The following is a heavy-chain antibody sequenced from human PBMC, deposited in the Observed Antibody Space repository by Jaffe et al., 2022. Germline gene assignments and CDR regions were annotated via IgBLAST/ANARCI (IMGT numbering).Heavy chain of an antibody. CDR3: ASVAGYCSGGSCYDQFNWYFDL. V-gene: IGHV3-74*01. D-gene: IGHD2-15*01. CDR1: GFTFSSYW. Sequence: EVQLVESGGGLVQPGGSLRLSCAASGFTFSSYWMHWVRQAPGKGLVWVSRINSDGSSTSYADSVKGRFTISRDNAKNTLYLQMNSLRAEDTAVYYCASVAGYCSGGSCYDQFNWYFDLWGRGTLVTVSS. J-gene: IGHJ2*01. CDR2: INSDGSST.